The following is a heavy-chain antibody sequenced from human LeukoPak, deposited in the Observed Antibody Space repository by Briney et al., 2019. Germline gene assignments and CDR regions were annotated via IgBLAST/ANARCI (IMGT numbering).Heavy chain of an antibody. CDR1: GYTFTGYY. J-gene: IGHJ6*02. D-gene: IGHD2-2*01. Sequence: ASVKVSCKASGYTFTGYYMQWVRQAPGQGLEWMGWINPNSGGTNYAQKFQGSVTVTRDTSISTAYMELSRLRSDDTAVYFCARDHCVSSGCYEDYYYGVDVWGRGTTVTVSS. V-gene: IGHV1-2*02. CDR3: ARDHCVSSGCYEDYYYGVDV. CDR2: INPNSGGT.